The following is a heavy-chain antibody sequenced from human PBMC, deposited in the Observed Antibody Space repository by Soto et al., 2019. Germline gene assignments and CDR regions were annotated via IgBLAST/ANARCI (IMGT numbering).Heavy chain of an antibody. CDR1: GGTFSSYT. CDR3: ARDAQGAYGGHY. D-gene: IGHD4-17*01. J-gene: IGHJ4*02. Sequence: QVQLVHSGAEVKKPGSSVKVSCKASGGTFSSYTISWVRQAPGQGLEWMGRIIPILGIANYAQKFQGRGTITADKSTSTAYMELSSLRSEDTAVYYCARDAQGAYGGHYWGQGTLVTVSS. V-gene: IGHV1-69*04. CDR2: IIPILGIA.